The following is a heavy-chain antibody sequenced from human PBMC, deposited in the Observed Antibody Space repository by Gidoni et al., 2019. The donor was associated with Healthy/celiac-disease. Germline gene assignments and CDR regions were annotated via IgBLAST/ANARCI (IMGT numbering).Heavy chain of an antibody. D-gene: IGHD3-16*02. CDR2: ISSSGSTI. CDR1: AFTFSDYY. V-gene: IGHV3-11*01. CDR3: ARDRFGGVIVSYWYFDL. J-gene: IGHJ2*01. Sequence: QVQLVESGGGLVKPGGSLRLPCAAPAFTFSDYYMSWIRQAPGKGLEWVSYISSSGSTIYYADSVKGRFTISRDNAKNSLYLQMNSLRAEDTAVYYCARDRFGGVIVSYWYFDLWGRGTLVTVSS.